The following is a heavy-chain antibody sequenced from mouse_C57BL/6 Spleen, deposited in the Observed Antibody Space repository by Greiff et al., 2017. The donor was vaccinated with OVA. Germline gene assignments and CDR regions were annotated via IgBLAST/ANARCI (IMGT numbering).Heavy chain of an antibody. V-gene: IGHV1-72*01. D-gene: IGHD1-1*01. CDR1: GYTFTSYW. CDR2: IDPNSGGT. CDR3: ASHYYGSSFYFDY. Sequence: QVQLQQPGAELVKPGASVKLSCKASGYTFTSYWMHWVKQRPGRGLEWIGRIDPNSGGTKYNETCKSKATLTVDKPSSTAYMQLSSLTSEDSAVYYCASHYYGSSFYFDYWGQGTTLTVSS. J-gene: IGHJ2*01.